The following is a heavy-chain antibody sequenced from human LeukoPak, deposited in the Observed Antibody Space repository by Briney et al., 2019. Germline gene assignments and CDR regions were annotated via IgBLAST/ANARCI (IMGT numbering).Heavy chain of an antibody. Sequence: GGSLRLSCAASGFTFDDYAMHWVRHAPGKGLEWVSGISWNSGSIGYADSVKGRFTISRDNAKNSLYLQMNSLRAEDTALYYCAKALAVAGTFNWYFDLWGRGTLVTVSS. CDR1: GFTFDDYA. CDR2: ISWNSGSI. CDR3: AKALAVAGTFNWYFDL. D-gene: IGHD6-19*01. V-gene: IGHV3-9*01. J-gene: IGHJ2*01.